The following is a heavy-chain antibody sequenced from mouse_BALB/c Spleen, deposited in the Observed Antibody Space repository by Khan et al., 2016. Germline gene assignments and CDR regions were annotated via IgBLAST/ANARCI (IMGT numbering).Heavy chain of an antibody. J-gene: IGHJ4*01. CDR2: ISYSGST. CDR3: ARWLGRGYSYAMDY. D-gene: IGHD4-1*01. V-gene: IGHV3-2*02. CDR1: GYSITSDYA. Sequence: EVKLLESGPGLVKPSQSLSLTCTVTGYSITSDYAWNWIRQFPGNKLEWVGYISYSGSTSYNPSLKSRISITRDTSKNQFFLQLNSVTTEDTATDDCARWLGRGYSYAMDYWGQGTTVTVSS.